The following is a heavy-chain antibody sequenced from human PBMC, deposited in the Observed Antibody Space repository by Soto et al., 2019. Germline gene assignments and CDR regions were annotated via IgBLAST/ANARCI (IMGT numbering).Heavy chain of an antibody. CDR3: GRGARSTGLHLDH. CDR1: GFIFSNYA. CDR2: ISGSGSTT. D-gene: IGHD4-4*01. Sequence: EVQLLESGGHLVKPGGSLRLSCAASGFIFSNYAMSWVRQAPGQGLEWVSFISGSGSTTYYADSVKGRFTISRGNSKNMLYVQMNSRRAGDAAVYYCGRGARSTGLHLDHWGRGTLVTVS. V-gene: IGHV3-23*01. J-gene: IGHJ4*02.